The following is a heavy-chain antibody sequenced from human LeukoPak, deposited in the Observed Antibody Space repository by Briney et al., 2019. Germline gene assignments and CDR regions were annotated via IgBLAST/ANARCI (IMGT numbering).Heavy chain of an antibody. CDR1: GDSITSGSYY. CDR2: IHTNGGT. J-gene: IGHJ5*02. Sequence: SETLSLTCTVSGDSITSGSYYWSWIRQPAGKGPEWIGHIHTNGGTKYNPSLESRVTISLETSDNQFSLELNSATATDTAVYYCARSIAVTGKRWLDPWGQGTLDTVSS. V-gene: IGHV4-61*09. D-gene: IGHD6-19*01. CDR3: ARSIAVTGKRWLDP.